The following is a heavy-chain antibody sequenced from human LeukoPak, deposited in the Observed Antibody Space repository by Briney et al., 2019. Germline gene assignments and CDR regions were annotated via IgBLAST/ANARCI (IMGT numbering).Heavy chain of an antibody. Sequence: GASVKVSCKASGGTFSSYAVSWVRQAPGQGLEWMGGFIPVFGTANYAQKFQGRVTISTDQSASTAYMELSSLRSEDTAVYYCATFRTDSATDYWGQGTLVTVSS. CDR1: GGTFSSYA. J-gene: IGHJ4*02. V-gene: IGHV1-69*05. CDR3: ATFRTDSATDY. D-gene: IGHD2-8*02. CDR2: FIPVFGTA.